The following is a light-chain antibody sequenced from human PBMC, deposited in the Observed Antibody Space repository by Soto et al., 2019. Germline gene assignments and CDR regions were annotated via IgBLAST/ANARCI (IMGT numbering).Light chain of an antibody. J-gene: IGLJ2*01. Sequence: QTVVTQEPSFSVSPGGTVTLTCGLSSGSVSTSYYPSWYQQTPGQAPRTLIYSTNSRSSGVPDRFSGSILGKKAALTITGAQADDESDYYCVLNMGSGISVFGGGTKVIVL. CDR3: VLNMGSGISV. CDR2: STN. CDR1: SGSVSTSYY. V-gene: IGLV8-61*01.